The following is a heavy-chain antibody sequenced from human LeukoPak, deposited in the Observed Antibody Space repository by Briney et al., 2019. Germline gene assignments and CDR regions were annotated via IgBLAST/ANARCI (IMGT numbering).Heavy chain of an antibody. V-gene: IGHV4-59*08. Sequence: PSETLSLTCTVSGGSISSYHWTWIRQPPGKGLEWIGDIYITGSTNYNPYLKRRVTISVDTSKNQFSLKLSSVTAADTAIYYCARLDYGYSYVFDYWGQGTLVTVSS. J-gene: IGHJ4*02. CDR3: ARLDYGYSYVFDY. CDR2: IYITGST. D-gene: IGHD4-17*01. CDR1: GGSISSYH.